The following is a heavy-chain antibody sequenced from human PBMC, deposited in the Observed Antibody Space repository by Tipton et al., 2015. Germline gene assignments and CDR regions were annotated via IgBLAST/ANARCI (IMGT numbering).Heavy chain of an antibody. J-gene: IGHJ6*02. CDR1: GGSFSDYY. Sequence: TLSLTCAVYGGSFSDYYWHWIRQPPGKGLEWIGEVNHSGRNNYNLSLKSRVTISVGKFKNQFSLELNSVTAADTAVYYCARVDILLSQGGMDVWGQGTTVTVSS. V-gene: IGHV4-34*01. CDR3: ARVDILLSQGGMDV. CDR2: VNHSGRN. D-gene: IGHD3-10*01.